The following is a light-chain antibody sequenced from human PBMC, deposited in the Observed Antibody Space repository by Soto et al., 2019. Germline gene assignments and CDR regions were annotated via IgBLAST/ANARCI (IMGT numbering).Light chain of an antibody. CDR2: AAS. CDR3: QQYNSYS. Sequence: AIRMTQSPSSLSASTGDRVTITCRASPGISSYLAWYQQKPGKAPKLLIYAASTLQSGVPSRFSGSGSGTDFTLTISSLQPDDFATYYCQQYNSYSFGQGTKVDIK. J-gene: IGKJ1*01. V-gene: IGKV1-8*01. CDR1: PGISSY.